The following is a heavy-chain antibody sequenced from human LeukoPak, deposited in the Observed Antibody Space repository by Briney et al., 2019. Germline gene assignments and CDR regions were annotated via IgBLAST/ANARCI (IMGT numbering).Heavy chain of an antibody. CDR1: GGSISSYY. CDR2: IYYSGST. CDR3: ARGGDYGDYNTYYYYGMDV. D-gene: IGHD4-17*01. J-gene: IGHJ6*02. Sequence: SETLSLTCTVSGGSISSYYWSWIRQPPGKGLEWIGYIYYSGSTNYNPSLKSRVTISADTSKNQFSLKLSSVTAADTAVYYCARGGDYGDYNTYYYYGMDVWGQGTTVTVSS. V-gene: IGHV4-59*01.